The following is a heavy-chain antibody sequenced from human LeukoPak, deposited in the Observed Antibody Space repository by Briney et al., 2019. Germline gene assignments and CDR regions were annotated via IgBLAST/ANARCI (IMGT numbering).Heavy chain of an antibody. CDR2: INPNSGGT. J-gene: IGHJ4*02. D-gene: IGHD3-10*01. CDR1: GYAFTSYG. V-gene: IGHV1-2*02. CDR3: ARFRGRGRFFDY. Sequence: ASVKVSCKASGYAFTSYGISWVRQAPGQGLEWMGWINPNSGGTNYAQKFQGRVTMTRDTSISTAYMELSRLRSDDTAVYYCARFRGRGRFFDYWGQGTLVTVSS.